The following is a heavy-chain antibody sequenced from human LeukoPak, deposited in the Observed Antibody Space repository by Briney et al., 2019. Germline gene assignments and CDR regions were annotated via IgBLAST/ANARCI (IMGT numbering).Heavy chain of an antibody. D-gene: IGHD2-2*01. CDR1: GYTFTSYG. V-gene: IGHV1-18*01. J-gene: IGHJ6*02. Sequence: ASVKVSCKASGYTFTSYGISWVRQAPGQGLEWMGWISAYNGNTNYAQKLQGRVTMTTDTSTSTAYMELRSLRSDDTAVYYCARYCSSTSCLWTYGMDVGGQGPTVTAPS. CDR3: ARYCSSTSCLWTYGMDV. CDR2: ISAYNGNT.